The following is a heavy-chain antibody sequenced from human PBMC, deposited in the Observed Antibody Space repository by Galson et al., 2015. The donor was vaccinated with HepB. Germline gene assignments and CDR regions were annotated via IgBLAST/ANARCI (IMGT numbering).Heavy chain of an antibody. CDR1: GFTFITYS. J-gene: IGHJ6*02. D-gene: IGHD2-21*02. CDR2: IRSSSSTI. CDR3: ARDLETGDSAYSFSPAMAV. V-gene: IGHV3-48*02. Sequence: SLRLSCAASGFTFITYSMNWVRQAPGKGLEWVSYIRSSSSTIYYADSVKGRFTISRDNAKNSLYLQMNSLRDEDTAVYYCARDLETGDSAYSFSPAMAVWGPGTTVTAPS.